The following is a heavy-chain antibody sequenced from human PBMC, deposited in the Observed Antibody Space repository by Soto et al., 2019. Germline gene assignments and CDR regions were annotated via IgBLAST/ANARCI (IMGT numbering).Heavy chain of an antibody. J-gene: IGHJ4*02. CDR2: IIPIFGTA. Sequence: RASVKVSCKASGGTFSSYAISWVRQAPGQGLEWMGGIIPIFGTANYAQKFQGRVTITADESTSTAYMELSSLRSEDTAVYYCAREIAVAGTWEYYFDYWGQGTLVTVSP. CDR3: AREIAVAGTWEYYFDY. V-gene: IGHV1-69*13. D-gene: IGHD6-19*01. CDR1: GGTFSSYA.